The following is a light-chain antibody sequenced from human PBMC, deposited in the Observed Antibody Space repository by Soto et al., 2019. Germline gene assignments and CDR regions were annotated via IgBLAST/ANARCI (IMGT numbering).Light chain of an antibody. CDR2: GAS. Sequence: MVMTQCPGTVSSSRGGGASLSCVARQSVNRKYLAWYQQKPGQAARLLIYGASSRATGIPDRFSGSGSGTYFTLTISRLEPEDFAVYYCQQYGSTPWTFGQGTKVEIK. J-gene: IGKJ1*01. CDR1: QSVNRKY. V-gene: IGKV3-20*01. CDR3: QQYGSTPWT.